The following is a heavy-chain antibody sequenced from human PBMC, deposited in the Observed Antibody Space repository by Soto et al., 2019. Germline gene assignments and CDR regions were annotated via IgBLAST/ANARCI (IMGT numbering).Heavy chain of an antibody. Sequence: QVQLRESGPGLVKPSGTLSLTCAVSGDAISSSYWWNWVRQSPGRGLEWIGEIFHIGSTNYNPSLKDRLTMSVDKTKNHFSLALTSVTSSDIAVYFCARGPIRGSQYYFDLWGPRTLVAVSS. J-gene: IGHJ4*02. CDR2: IFHIGST. CDR3: ARGPIRGSQYYFDL. CDR1: GDAISSSYW. D-gene: IGHD3-10*01. V-gene: IGHV4-4*02.